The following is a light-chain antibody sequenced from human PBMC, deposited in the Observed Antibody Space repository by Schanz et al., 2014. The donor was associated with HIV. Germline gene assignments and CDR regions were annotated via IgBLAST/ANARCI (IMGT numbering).Light chain of an antibody. CDR3: ATWDSILNAVV. V-gene: IGLV1-51*01. CDR2: VTH. Sequence: QSVLTQPPSVSAASGQRVTISCSGSASNIGHNYVSWFQQFPGTAPKLLIYVTHQRPSEIPDRFSGSKTGTSATLAITGLQTEDEADYYCATWDSILNAVVFGGGTKLTVL. CDR1: ASNIGHNY. J-gene: IGLJ2*01.